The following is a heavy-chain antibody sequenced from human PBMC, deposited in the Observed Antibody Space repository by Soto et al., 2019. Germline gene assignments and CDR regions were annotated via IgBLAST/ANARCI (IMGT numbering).Heavy chain of an antibody. CDR1: GFTFRSYV. CDR3: ARWGTTGGLDV. J-gene: IGHJ1*01. V-gene: IGHV3-30*19. D-gene: IGHD3-16*01. CDR2: TSYDGSDK. Sequence: QVQLVESGGGVVQPGTSLRVSCVGSGFTFRSYVIHWVRQAPGKGLEWVALTSYDGSDKYYGDSVRGRFTISRDNSRNTVDLQMDMLRLEDTALYYCARWGTTGGLDVWGQGTLVSVSS.